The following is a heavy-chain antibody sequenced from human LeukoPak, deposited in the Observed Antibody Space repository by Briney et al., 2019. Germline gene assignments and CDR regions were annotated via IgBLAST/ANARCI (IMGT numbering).Heavy chain of an antibody. D-gene: IGHD3-10*01. Sequence: PGGSLRLSCAASGFTFDNYAMHWVLKVPGKGLEWVSGISWNGGIIGYADSVKGRFTISRDSAKNSLYLQMNSLRVEDTALYYCAKGGLRLYFGQFHYWGQGTLVTVSS. CDR3: AKGGLRLYFGQFHY. J-gene: IGHJ4*02. V-gene: IGHV3-9*01. CDR2: ISWNGGII. CDR1: GFTFDNYA.